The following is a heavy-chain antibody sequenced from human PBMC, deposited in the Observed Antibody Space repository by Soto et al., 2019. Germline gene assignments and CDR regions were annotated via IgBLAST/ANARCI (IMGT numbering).Heavy chain of an antibody. D-gene: IGHD6-19*01. J-gene: IGHJ4*02. V-gene: IGHV3-30-3*01. CDR3: ARWRFHGTSGYSSDGSHKPGHY. CDR2: ISYDGSNK. Sequence: PGGSLSLSCAASGFTFSSYAMHWVRQAPGKGLEWVAVISYDGSNKYYADSVKGRFTISRDNAKNSLYLQMNSLRAEDTAVYYCARWRFHGTSGYSSDGSHKPGHYWGQGTLVTVSS. CDR1: GFTFSSYA.